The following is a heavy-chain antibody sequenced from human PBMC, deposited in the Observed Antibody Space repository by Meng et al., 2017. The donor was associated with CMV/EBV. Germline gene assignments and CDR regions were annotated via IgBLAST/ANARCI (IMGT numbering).Heavy chain of an antibody. Sequence: GESLKISCAASGFTFSSYAMHWVRQAPGKGLEWVAVISYDGSNKYYADSVKGRFTISRDNAKNSLYLQMNSLRAEDTAVYYCARDLDAGVVVVPAAIFPYYYYGMDVWGQGTTVTVSS. CDR2: ISYDGSNK. CDR3: ARDLDAGVVVVPAAIFPYYYYGMDV. V-gene: IGHV3-30-3*01. J-gene: IGHJ6*02. CDR1: GFTFSSYA. D-gene: IGHD2-2*01.